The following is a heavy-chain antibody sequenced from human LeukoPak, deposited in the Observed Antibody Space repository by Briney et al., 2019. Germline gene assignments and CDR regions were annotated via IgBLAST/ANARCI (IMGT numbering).Heavy chain of an antibody. CDR1: GFTFDDYA. D-gene: IGHD3-10*01. J-gene: IGHJ6*03. Sequence: GSLRLSCAVSGFTFDDYAMHWVRQVPGKGLEWIGYIYYSGSTNYNPSLKSRVTISVDTSKNQFSLKLSSVTAADTAVYYCARDRWFGESNYYYYYYMDVWGKGTTVTVSS. CDR2: IYYSGST. V-gene: IGHV4-59*01. CDR3: ARDRWFGESNYYYYYYMDV.